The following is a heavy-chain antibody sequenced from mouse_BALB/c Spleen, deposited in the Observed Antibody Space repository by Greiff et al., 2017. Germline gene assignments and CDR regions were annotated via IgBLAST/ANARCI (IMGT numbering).Heavy chain of an antibody. Sequence: QVQLKESGPGLVQPSQSLSITCTVSGFSLTSYGVHWVRQSPGKGLEWLGVIWSGGSTDYNAAFISRLSISKDNSKSQVFFKMNSLQANDTAIYYCARYWYVDVWGAGTTVTVSS. CDR1: GFSLTSYG. J-gene: IGHJ1*01. V-gene: IGHV2-2*02. CDR2: IWSGGST. CDR3: ARYWYVDV.